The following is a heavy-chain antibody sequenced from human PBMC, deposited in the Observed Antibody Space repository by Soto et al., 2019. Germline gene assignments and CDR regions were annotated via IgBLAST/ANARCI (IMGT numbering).Heavy chain of an antibody. Sequence: QVQLVQSGAEVKKPGASVKVSCKASGYTFTSYGISWVRQAPGQGLEWMGWISAYNGNTKYAQKFQGRVTMTTDTATGTAEMELSSLRSDDTAVYYCARDLGGSYYAPVDYCGQGTLVTVSS. V-gene: IGHV1-18*01. J-gene: IGHJ4*02. D-gene: IGHD1-26*01. CDR3: ARDLGGSYYAPVDY. CDR1: GYTFTSYG. CDR2: ISAYNGNT.